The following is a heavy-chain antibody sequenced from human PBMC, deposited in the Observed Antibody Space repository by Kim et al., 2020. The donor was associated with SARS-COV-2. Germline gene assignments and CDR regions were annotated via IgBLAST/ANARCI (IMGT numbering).Heavy chain of an antibody. CDR3: ARIRGTGSAFDY. CDR1: GGSISSGGYY. Sequence: SETLSLTCTVSGGSISSGGYYWSWIRQHPGKGLEWIGYIYYSGSTYYNPSLKSRVTISVDTSKNQFSLKLSSVTAADTAVYYCARIRGTGSAFDYWGQGTLVTVSS. D-gene: IGHD1-1*01. V-gene: IGHV4-31*03. J-gene: IGHJ4*02. CDR2: IYYSGST.